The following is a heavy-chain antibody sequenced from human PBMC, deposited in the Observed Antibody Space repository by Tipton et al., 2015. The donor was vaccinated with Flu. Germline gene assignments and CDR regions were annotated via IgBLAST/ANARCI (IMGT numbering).Heavy chain of an antibody. D-gene: IGHD6-13*01. CDR1: GGSLSSGDFY. CDR3: ARDGSSPFDF. CDR2: ILHTGST. Sequence: LRLSCTVSGGSLSSGDFYWNWIRQPPGKGREWIGNILHTGSTHYSPSLKSRLTISVDTSKNQFSLRLSSVTAADTAVYYCARDGSSPFDFWGQGTLVTVSS. V-gene: IGHV4-30-4*01. J-gene: IGHJ4*02.